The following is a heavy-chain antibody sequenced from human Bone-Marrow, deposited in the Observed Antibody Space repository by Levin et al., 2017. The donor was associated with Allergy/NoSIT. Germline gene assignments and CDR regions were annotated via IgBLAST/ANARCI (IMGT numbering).Heavy chain of an antibody. CDR3: VRDRGGYVSDY. J-gene: IGHJ4*02. CDR1: GFSFSNSW. CDR2: IKPDESQK. Sequence: GGSLRLSCTASGFSFSNSWMSWARQAPGKGLEGVANIKPDESQKKYEDSVRGRFTISRDNAKNSLYLQMNSLRAEDTAVYYCVRDRGGYVSDYWGQGTLVTVSS. D-gene: IGHD6-19*01. V-gene: IGHV3-7*01.